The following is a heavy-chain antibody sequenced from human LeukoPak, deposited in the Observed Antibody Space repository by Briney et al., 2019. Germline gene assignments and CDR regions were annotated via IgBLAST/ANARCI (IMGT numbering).Heavy chain of an antibody. V-gene: IGHV4-39*02. CDR3: ARANDGGSTSQSAYYFDY. CDR1: GGSISSSSYY. Sequence: SETLSLTCTVSGGSISSSSYYWGWIRQPPGKGLEWIGSIYYSGSTYYNPSLKSRVTISVDTSKNHFSLKLSSVTGADTAVYYCARANDGGSTSQSAYYFDYWGQGTLVTVSS. CDR2: IYYSGST. D-gene: IGHD4-23*01. J-gene: IGHJ4*02.